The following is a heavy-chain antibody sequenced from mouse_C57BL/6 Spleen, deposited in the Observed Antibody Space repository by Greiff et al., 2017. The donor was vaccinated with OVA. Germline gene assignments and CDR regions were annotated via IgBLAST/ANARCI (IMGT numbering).Heavy chain of an antibody. CDR1: GYTFTDYN. CDR3: AREKSYYSNFDY. Sequence: EVQLQQSGPELVKPGASVKMSCKASGYTFTDYNMHWVKQSHGKSLEWIGYINTNNGGTSYNQKFKGKATLTVNKSSSTAYMALRSLTSEDSAVYYCAREKSYYSNFDYWGQGTTLTVSS. D-gene: IGHD2-5*01. CDR2: INTNNGGT. J-gene: IGHJ2*01. V-gene: IGHV1-22*01.